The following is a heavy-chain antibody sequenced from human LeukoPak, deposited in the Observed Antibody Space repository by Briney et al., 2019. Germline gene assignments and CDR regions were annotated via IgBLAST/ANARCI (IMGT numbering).Heavy chain of an antibody. D-gene: IGHD6-19*01. CDR2: IRYDGSNK. V-gene: IGHV3-30*02. J-gene: IGHJ4*02. CDR1: GFTFSSYG. CDR3: AKGKVRSGWPFDY. Sequence: QPGGSLRLSCAASGFTFSSYGMHWVRQAPGKGLEWVAFIRYDGSNKYYADSVKGRFTISRDNSKNTLYLQMNSLRAEDTAVYYCAKGKVRSGWPFDYWGQGTLVTVSS.